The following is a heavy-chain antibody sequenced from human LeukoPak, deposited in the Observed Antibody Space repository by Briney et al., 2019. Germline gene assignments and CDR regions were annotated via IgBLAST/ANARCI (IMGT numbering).Heavy chain of an antibody. CDR3: ARGGSGYVY. J-gene: IGHJ4*02. Sequence: WVSSISSSSSYIYYADSVKGRFTISRDNAKNSLYLQMNSLRAEDTAVYYCARGGSGYVYWGQGTLVTVSS. CDR2: ISSSSSYI. V-gene: IGHV3-21*01. D-gene: IGHD5-12*01.